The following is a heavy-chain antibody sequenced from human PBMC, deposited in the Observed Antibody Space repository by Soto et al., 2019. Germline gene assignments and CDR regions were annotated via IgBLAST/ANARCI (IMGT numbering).Heavy chain of an antibody. Sequence: SETLSLTCSVSGAALNSGNYYWSWIRQVPGKGLEWIGHIYVTGAVDYNPSLRDRITISQDTSERQFSLNLRLVTAADTAVYYCARLRIATNNYKWFDPWRQGTLVSVTS. J-gene: IGHJ5*02. V-gene: IGHV4-31*03. D-gene: IGHD2-21*01. CDR2: IYVTGAV. CDR1: GAALNSGNYY. CDR3: ARLRIATNNYKWFDP.